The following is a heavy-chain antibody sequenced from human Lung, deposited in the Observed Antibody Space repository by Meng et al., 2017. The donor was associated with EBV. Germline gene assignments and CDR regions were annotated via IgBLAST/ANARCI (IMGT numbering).Heavy chain of an antibody. D-gene: IGHD6-13*01. V-gene: IGHV3-30*18. J-gene: IGHJ4*02. CDR1: GFTFSSYG. CDR3: AKGAAAAGDY. Sequence: VHVSGSGGGMFQPGGSLRLSCAASGFTFSSYGMHWVRQAPGKGLEWVAVISYDGSNKYYADSVKGRFTISRDNSKNTLYLQMNSLRAEDTAVYYCAKGAAAAGDYWGQGTLVTVSS. CDR2: ISYDGSNK.